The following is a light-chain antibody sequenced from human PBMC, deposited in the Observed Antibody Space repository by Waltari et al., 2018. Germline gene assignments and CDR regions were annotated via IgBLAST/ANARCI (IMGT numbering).Light chain of an antibody. CDR2: GVS. J-gene: IGLJ3*02. CDR1: NSDIGVHNY. CDR3: SSYTTRDTWL. V-gene: IGLV2-14*03. Sequence: QSALTQPASVSGSPGQSITIPCPGTNSDIGVHNYVSWYQQHPGKAPKLILYGVSKRPSGVSNRFSGSKADNTASLTISGVQAGDEADYYCSSYTTRDTWLFGGGTKVTVL.